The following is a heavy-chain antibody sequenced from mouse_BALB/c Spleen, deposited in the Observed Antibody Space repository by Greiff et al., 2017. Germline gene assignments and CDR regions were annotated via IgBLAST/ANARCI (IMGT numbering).Heavy chain of an antibody. CDR3: APYAMDD. CDR2: ISSGGSYT. Sequence: EVKLMESGGDLVKPGGSLKLSCAASGFTFSSYGMSWVRQTPDKRLEWVATISSGGSYTYYPDSVKGRFTISRDNAKNTLYLQMSSLKSEDTAMYYCAPYAMDDWGQGTSVTVSS. V-gene: IGHV5-6*01. J-gene: IGHJ4*01. CDR1: GFTFSSYG.